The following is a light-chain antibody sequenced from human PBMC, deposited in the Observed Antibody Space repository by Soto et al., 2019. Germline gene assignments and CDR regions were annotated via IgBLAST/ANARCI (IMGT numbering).Light chain of an antibody. J-gene: IGLJ1*01. CDR2: DAT. Sequence: QSALTQPRSVSGPPGQSVTISCTGASGNIGAYNFVSWYQLHPDKAPKVIIYDATKRPSGVPDRFSGSKSGNTASLTISGLQAEDEADYYCCSYAGGYTFVFGNGTKVTVL. V-gene: IGLV2-11*01. CDR3: CSYAGGYTFV. CDR1: SGNIGAYNF.